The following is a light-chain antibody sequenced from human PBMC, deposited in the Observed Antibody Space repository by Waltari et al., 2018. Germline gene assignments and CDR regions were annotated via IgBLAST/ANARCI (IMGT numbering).Light chain of an antibody. V-gene: IGKV1-6*01. CDR3: LQDYDYPLT. Sequence: AIQMTQSPSSLSSSVGDRVTITCRASQDIGHDLGWYQQKPGKAPKLLIYAASSLQSGVPSRFSGAGSGTNFPLTISSLQSEDFATYYCLQDYDYPLTFGGGTKVAIK. CDR1: QDIGHD. J-gene: IGKJ4*01. CDR2: AAS.